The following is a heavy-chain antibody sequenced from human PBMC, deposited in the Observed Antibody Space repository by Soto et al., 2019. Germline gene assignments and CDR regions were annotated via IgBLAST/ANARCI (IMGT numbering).Heavy chain of an antibody. V-gene: IGHV1-69*06. CDR3: ARLGIAAAGTFPDY. CDR1: GGTFSSYA. Sequence: GASVKVSCKASGGTFSSYAISWVRQAPGQGLEWMGRIIPIFGTANYAQKFQGRVTITAGKSTSTAYMELSSLRSEDTAVYYCARLGIAAAGTFPDYWGQGTLVTVSS. J-gene: IGHJ4*02. CDR2: IIPIFGTA. D-gene: IGHD6-13*01.